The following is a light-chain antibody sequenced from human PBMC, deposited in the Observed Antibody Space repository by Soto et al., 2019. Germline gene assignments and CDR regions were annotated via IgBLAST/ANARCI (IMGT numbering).Light chain of an antibody. Sequence: QPVLTQSPPASASLGASVKLTCTLSSGHSSYAIAWHQQQPEKGPRYLMKLNSDGSHNKGDGIPDRFSGSSSGAERYLTISRLQSEDEADYYCQTWGTGIVVFGGGTKLTVL. V-gene: IGLV4-69*01. J-gene: IGLJ2*01. CDR3: QTWGTGIVV. CDR2: LNSDGSH. CDR1: SGHSSYA.